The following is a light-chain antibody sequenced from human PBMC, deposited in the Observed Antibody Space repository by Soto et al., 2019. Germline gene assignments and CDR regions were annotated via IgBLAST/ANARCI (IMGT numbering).Light chain of an antibody. CDR3: QHCNSYSEA. V-gene: IGKV1-5*03. Sequence: DIQMTQSPSTLSGSVGDRVTITCRASQTISSWLAWYQQKPGKAPKXLIYKASTLKSGVPSRFSGSGSGTELTITISSLQPDDFETYYCQHCNSYSEAFGQGTKGDIK. J-gene: IGKJ1*01. CDR2: KAS. CDR1: QTISSW.